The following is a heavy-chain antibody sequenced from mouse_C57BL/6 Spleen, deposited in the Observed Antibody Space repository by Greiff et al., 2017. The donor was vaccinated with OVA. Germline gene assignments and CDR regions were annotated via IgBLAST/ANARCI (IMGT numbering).Heavy chain of an antibody. Sequence: QVQLKQSGAELVKPGASVKISCKASGYAFSSYWMNWVKQRPGKGLEWIGQIYPGDGDTNYNGKFKGKATLTADKSSSTAYMQLSSLTCEDSAVYLGERGGAGTDCCAMDYWGQGTSVTVSS. CDR2: IYPGDGDT. CDR3: ERGGAGTDCCAMDY. D-gene: IGHD4-1*01. V-gene: IGHV1-80*01. J-gene: IGHJ4*01. CDR1: GYAFSSYW.